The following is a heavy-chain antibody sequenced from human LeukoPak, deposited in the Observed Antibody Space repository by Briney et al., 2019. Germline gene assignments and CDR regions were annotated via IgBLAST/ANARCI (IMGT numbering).Heavy chain of an antibody. D-gene: IGHD3-3*01. V-gene: IGHV4-4*07. CDR3: ARHTPLNFGVAPPT. CDR1: GGSIRNYY. CDR2: MFTGGST. J-gene: IGHJ5*02. Sequence: PSETLSLTCTVSGGSIRNYYWSWIRQPAGERLEWIGRMFTGGSTTYNPALKSRVTMSVNTSKNQFSLKLTSVTAADTAVYCCARHTPLNFGVAPPTWGQGTLVTVSS.